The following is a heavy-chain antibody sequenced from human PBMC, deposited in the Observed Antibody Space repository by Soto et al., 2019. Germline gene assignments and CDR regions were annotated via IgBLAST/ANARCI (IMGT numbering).Heavy chain of an antibody. J-gene: IGHJ6*02. D-gene: IGHD4-17*01. CDR1: GFTVSSNY. CDR3: ASDNRLRSVVLLRHYYYYRMHL. V-gene: IGHV3-66*01. Sequence: EVQLVESGGGLVQPGGSLRLSCAASGFTVSSNYMSWVRQAPGKGLEWVSVIYSGGSTYYADSVKGRFTISRDNSKNTLILQMYSLRASVTAVYYCASDNRLRSVVLLRHYYYYRMHLSVQRTTVTVSS. CDR2: IYSGGST.